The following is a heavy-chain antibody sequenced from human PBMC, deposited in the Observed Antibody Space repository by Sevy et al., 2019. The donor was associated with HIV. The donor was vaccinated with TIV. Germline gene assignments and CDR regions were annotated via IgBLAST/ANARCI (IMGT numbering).Heavy chain of an antibody. V-gene: IGHV3-7*03. J-gene: IGHJ6*03. Sequence: GGSLRLSCAASGFTFSSYWMSWVRQAPGKGLEWVANIKQDGSEKYYVDSVKGRFTISRDNAKNSLYLQMNSLRAEDTAVYYCARSSGIAVAGTIFIPYYHYYMDVWGKGTTVTVSS. CDR3: ARSSGIAVAGTIFIPYYHYYMDV. D-gene: IGHD6-19*01. CDR1: GFTFSSYW. CDR2: IKQDGSEK.